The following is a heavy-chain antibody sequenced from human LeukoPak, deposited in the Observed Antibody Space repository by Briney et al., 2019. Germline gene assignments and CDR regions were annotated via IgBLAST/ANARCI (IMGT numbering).Heavy chain of an antibody. CDR2: IYHSGST. V-gene: IGHV4-4*02. D-gene: IGHD6-6*01. Sequence: GSLRPSCAAFGLTVNNNYMSWVRQPPGKGLEWIGEIYHSGSTNCNPSLKSRVTISVDKSKNQFSLKLSSVTAADTAVYYCAKDLPSKGIAAPPDYWGQGTLVTVSS. J-gene: IGHJ4*02. CDR3: AKDLPSKGIAAPPDY. CDR1: GLTVNNNY.